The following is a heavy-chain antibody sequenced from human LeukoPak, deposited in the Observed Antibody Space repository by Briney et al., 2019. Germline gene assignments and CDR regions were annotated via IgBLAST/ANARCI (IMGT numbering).Heavy chain of an antibody. CDR3: ARDQEVRYDFWSGYYKTDYYYYMDV. J-gene: IGHJ6*03. D-gene: IGHD3-3*01. CDR2: IHISGST. CDR1: GGSISSYY. Sequence: PSETLSLTCTVSGGSISSYYWIWIRQSAGKGLEWIGRIHISGSTNYNPSLKSRVTISVDTSKNQFSLKLSSVTAAGTAVYYCARDQEVRYDFWSGYYKTDYYYYMDVWGKGTTVTVSS. V-gene: IGHV4-4*07.